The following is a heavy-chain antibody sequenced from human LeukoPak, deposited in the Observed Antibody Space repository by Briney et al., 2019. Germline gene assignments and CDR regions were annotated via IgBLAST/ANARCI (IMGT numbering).Heavy chain of an antibody. CDR3: ARDRGIAVAAYYFDY. D-gene: IGHD6-19*01. CDR1: GFTFSSYG. J-gene: IGHJ4*02. CDR2: IWYDGSNK. V-gene: IGHV3-33*01. Sequence: GGSLRLSCAASGFTFSSYGMHWVRQAPGKGLEWVAVIWYDGSNKYYADSVKGRFTISRDNSKNTLYLQMNSLRAEDTAVYYCARDRGIAVAAYYFDYWGQGTQVAVSS.